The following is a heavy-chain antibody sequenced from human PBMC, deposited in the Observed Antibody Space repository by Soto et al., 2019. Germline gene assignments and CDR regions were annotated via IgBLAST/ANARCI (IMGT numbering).Heavy chain of an antibody. Sequence: GGSLRLSCVASGFSFSDYWMSWGRQAPGKGPEWVANIKFDGSEKQYVDSVRGRFSISRDNFRNSLFLQMNSLRAGDTAIYYCVKDGGYCSSATCYSPRNHYFDSWGQGTLVTVSS. J-gene: IGHJ4*02. CDR1: GFSFSDYW. CDR3: VKDGGYCSSATCYSPRNHYFDS. D-gene: IGHD2-2*01. V-gene: IGHV3-7*03. CDR2: IKFDGSEK.